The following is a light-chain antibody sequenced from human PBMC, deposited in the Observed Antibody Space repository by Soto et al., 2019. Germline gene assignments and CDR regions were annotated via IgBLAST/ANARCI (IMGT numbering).Light chain of an antibody. Sequence: EIVLTQSPGTLSLSPGERVTLSCRASQSVTRSFLAWYQQKPGQAPRLLINGASSRATGIPDRFSGSGSGTDLTLTISRLEPEDFAVYACHQYGSSPQAFGPGTKVDIK. CDR3: HQYGSSPQA. CDR2: GAS. V-gene: IGKV3-20*01. CDR1: QSVTRSF. J-gene: IGKJ3*01.